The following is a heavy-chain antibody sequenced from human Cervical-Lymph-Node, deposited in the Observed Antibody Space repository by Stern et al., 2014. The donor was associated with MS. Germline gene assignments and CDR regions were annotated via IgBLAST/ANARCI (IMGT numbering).Heavy chain of an antibody. Sequence: VQLEESGGGVVQPGRSLRLSCTASGFTFSSYAMHWVRQAPGKGLEWVAVISYHGSDEYYADSVKGRFTISRDYSKNTLYLQMNSLRAEDTAVYYCARDRNSYGFGLDYWGQGTLVTVSS. V-gene: IGHV3-30*04. D-gene: IGHD5-18*01. CDR1: GFTFSSYA. CDR3: ARDRNSYGFGLDY. CDR2: ISYHGSDE. J-gene: IGHJ4*02.